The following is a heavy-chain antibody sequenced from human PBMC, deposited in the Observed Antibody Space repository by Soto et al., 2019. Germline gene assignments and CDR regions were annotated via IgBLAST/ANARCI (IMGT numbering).Heavy chain of an antibody. J-gene: IGHJ3*02. CDR3: AKGLTKVSRGAFDI. D-gene: IGHD4-17*01. CDR2: ISYDGSNK. V-gene: IGHV3-30*18. Sequence: QVQLVESGGGVVQPGRSPRLSCAASGFTFSSYGMHWVRQAPGKGLEWVAVISYDGSNKYYADSVKGRFTISRDNSKNTLYLQMNSLRAEDTAVYYCAKGLTKVSRGAFDIWGQGTMVTVSS. CDR1: GFTFSSYG.